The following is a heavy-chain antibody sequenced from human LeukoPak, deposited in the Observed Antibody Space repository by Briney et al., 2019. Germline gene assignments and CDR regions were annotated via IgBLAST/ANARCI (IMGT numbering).Heavy chain of an antibody. V-gene: IGHV3-15*07. D-gene: IGHD3-3*02. J-gene: IGHJ4*02. Sequence: GGSLRLSCAASGFTYSNVWMYWVRQAPGKGLEWVGRIKTNAEGGTLDYTAPVKGRFTISRDDSKNTLYLQMDSLEVEDTGMYYCTTGIDDEGGYWGQGTLVTVSS. CDR3: TTGIDDEGGY. CDR2: IKTNAEGGTL. CDR1: GFTYSNVW.